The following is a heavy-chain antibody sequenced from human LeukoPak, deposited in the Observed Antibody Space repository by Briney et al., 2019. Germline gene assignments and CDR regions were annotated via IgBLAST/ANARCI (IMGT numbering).Heavy chain of an antibody. CDR3: ARTVTTVNYYYYMDV. Sequence: PGGSLRLSCAASGFTFSTSWMYWVRQAPGKGLVWVSRIKSDGSSTSYADSVKGRFTISRDNAKNTLYLQMNSLRAEDTAMYYCARTVTTVNYYYYMDVWGKGTTVTVSS. V-gene: IGHV3-74*01. D-gene: IGHD4-17*01. CDR2: IKSDGSST. J-gene: IGHJ6*03. CDR1: GFTFSTSW.